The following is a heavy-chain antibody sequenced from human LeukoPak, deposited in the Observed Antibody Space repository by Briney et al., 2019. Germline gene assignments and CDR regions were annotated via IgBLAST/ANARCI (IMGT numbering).Heavy chain of an antibody. CDR3: ARDSSSWYSFFSIDY. V-gene: IGHV1-2*02. D-gene: IGHD6-13*01. Sequence: PGGSLRLSCTASGFTFSTYGMHWVRQAPGQGLEWMGWINPNSGGTNYAQKFQGRVTMTRDTSISTAYMELSRLRSDDTAVYYCARDSSSWYSFFSIDYWGQGTLVTVSS. CDR1: GFTFSTYG. J-gene: IGHJ4*02. CDR2: INPNSGGT.